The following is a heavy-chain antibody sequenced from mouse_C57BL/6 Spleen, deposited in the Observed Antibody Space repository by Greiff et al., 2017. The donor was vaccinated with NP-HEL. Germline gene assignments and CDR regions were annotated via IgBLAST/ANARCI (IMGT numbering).Heavy chain of an antibody. Sequence: QVQLQQSGAELVMPGASVKLSCKASGYTFTSYWMHWVKQRPGQGLEWIGEIDPSDSYTNYNQKFKGKSTLTVDKSSSTAYMQLSSLTSEDSAVYYCARAGEGSYYFDYWGQGTTLTVSS. J-gene: IGHJ2*01. CDR1: GYTFTSYW. CDR2: IDPSDSYT. D-gene: IGHD1-1*01. V-gene: IGHV1-69*01. CDR3: ARAGEGSYYFDY.